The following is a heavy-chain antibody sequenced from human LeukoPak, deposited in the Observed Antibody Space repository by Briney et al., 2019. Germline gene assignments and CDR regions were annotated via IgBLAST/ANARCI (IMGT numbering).Heavy chain of an antibody. CDR3: ARDLGYCSSTSCYVWDLDCYYGMDV. CDR1: GYTSTSYG. D-gene: IGHD2-2*01. J-gene: IGHJ6*02. V-gene: IGHV1-18*01. CDR2: ISAYNGNT. Sequence: GASVKVSCKASGYTSTSYGISWVRQAPGQGLEWMGWISAYNGNTNYAQKLQGRVTMTTDTSTSTAYMELRSLRPDDTAVYYCARDLGYCSSTSCYVWDLDCYYGMDVWGQGTTVTVSS.